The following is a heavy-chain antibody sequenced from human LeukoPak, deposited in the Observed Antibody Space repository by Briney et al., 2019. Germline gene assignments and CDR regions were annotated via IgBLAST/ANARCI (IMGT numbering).Heavy chain of an antibody. CDR1: GGSFSGYY. CDR2: INHSGST. D-gene: IGHD6-6*01. CDR3: ARGYLGKVARPPETDYFDY. Sequence: SETLSLTCAVYGGSFSGYYWSWIRQPPGKGLEWIGEINHSGSTNYNPSLKSRVTISVDTSKNQFSLKLSSVTAADTAVYYCARGYLGKVARPPETDYFDYWGQGTLVTVSS. J-gene: IGHJ4*02. V-gene: IGHV4-34*01.